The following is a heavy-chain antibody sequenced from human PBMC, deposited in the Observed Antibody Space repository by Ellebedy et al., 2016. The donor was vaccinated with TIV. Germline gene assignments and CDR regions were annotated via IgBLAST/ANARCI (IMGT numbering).Heavy chain of an antibody. D-gene: IGHD3-3*01. CDR1: GYSFFNYW. Sequence: PGGSLRLSCKASGYSFFNYWIGWVRQMPGKGLEWMGIIYPGDSETRYSPSFQGQVIISADESISTAYLQWSSLEASDTAMYYCARLVGEAETVSPDWFDPWGQGTLVTVSS. CDR3: ARLVGEAETVSPDWFDP. V-gene: IGHV5-51*01. J-gene: IGHJ5*02. CDR2: IYPGDSET.